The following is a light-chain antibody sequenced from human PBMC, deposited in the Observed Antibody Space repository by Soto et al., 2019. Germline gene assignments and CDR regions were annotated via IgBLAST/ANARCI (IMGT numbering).Light chain of an antibody. CDR2: VAS. V-gene: IGKV3-15*01. CDR3: QQYNNWPLFT. CDR1: QIVSSN. Sequence: EIVMTQSPATLSVSPGERATLSCRASQIVSSNLAWYQQKPGQAPRLLIYVASTRATGIPARFSGSGSGTEFTLTISSLQSEDFAVYYCQQYNNWPLFTFGPGTKVDIK. J-gene: IGKJ3*01.